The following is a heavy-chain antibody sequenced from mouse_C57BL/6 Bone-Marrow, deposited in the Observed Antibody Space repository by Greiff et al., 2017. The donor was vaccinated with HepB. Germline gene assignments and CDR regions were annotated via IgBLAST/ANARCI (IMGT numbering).Heavy chain of an antibody. CDR1: GYAFTNYL. D-gene: IGHD1-1*01. CDR3: ARDGDYGSSSGY. V-gene: IGHV1-54*01. Sequence: QVQLKESGAELVRPGTSVKVSCKASGYAFTNYLIEWVKQRPGQGLEWIGVINPGSGGTNYNEKFKGKATLTADKSSSTAYMQLSSLTSEDSAVYFCARDGDYGSSSGYWGQGTTLTVSS. CDR2: INPGSGGT. J-gene: IGHJ2*01.